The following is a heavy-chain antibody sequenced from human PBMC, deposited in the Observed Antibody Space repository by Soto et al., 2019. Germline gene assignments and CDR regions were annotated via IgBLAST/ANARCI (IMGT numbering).Heavy chain of an antibody. V-gene: IGHV1-18*01. Sequence: ASVKVSCKASGYTFTSYGISWVRQAPGQGLEWMGWISAYNGNTNYAQKLQGRVTMTTDTSTSTAYMELRSLRSDDTAVYDCARDSPPFYSSSWFDYWGQGTLVTVSS. CDR2: ISAYNGNT. CDR1: GYTFTSYG. J-gene: IGHJ4*02. D-gene: IGHD6-13*01. CDR3: ARDSPPFYSSSWFDY.